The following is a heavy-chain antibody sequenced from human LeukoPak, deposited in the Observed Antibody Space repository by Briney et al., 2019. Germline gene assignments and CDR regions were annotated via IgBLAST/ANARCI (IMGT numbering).Heavy chain of an antibody. Sequence: GGSLRLSCAGSGFTFSTYSINWVRQAPGKGLEWVSSISSSSNYIYYADSVKGRFTISRDNAKNSLYLQMNSLRAEDTAVYYCARGGAVAGNNYFDYWGQGTLVTVSS. CDR2: ISSSSNYI. CDR1: GFTFSTYS. CDR3: ARGGAVAGNNYFDY. V-gene: IGHV3-21*01. D-gene: IGHD6-19*01. J-gene: IGHJ4*02.